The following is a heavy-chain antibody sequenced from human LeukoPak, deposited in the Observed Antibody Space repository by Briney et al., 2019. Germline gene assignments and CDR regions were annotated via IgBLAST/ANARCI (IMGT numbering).Heavy chain of an antibody. D-gene: IGHD3-3*01. CDR1: GYSISSGYY. V-gene: IGHV4-38-2*02. Sequence: PSETLSLTCTVSGYSISSGYYWGWIRQPPGKGLEWIGYIYRSGITNYNPSLKGRVTMSVDTSKNQFSLRLTSVTAADTAVYYCARVRFLEWFPNHNWFDPWGQGTLVTVSS. CDR2: IYRSGIT. CDR3: ARVRFLEWFPNHNWFDP. J-gene: IGHJ5*02.